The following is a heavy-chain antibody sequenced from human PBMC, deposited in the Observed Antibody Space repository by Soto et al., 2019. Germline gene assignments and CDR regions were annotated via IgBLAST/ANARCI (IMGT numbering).Heavy chain of an antibody. CDR3: AKDGPKYCSGGSCYSVSYGMDV. J-gene: IGHJ6*02. CDR2: ISSSSSYI. Sequence: PGGSLRLSCAASGFTFSSYSMNWVRQAPGKGLEWVSCISSSSSYIYYADSVKGRFTISRDNSKNTLYLQMNSLRAEDTAVYYCAKDGPKYCSGGSCYSVSYGMDVWGQGTTVTVSS. CDR1: GFTFSSYS. D-gene: IGHD2-15*01. V-gene: IGHV3-21*01.